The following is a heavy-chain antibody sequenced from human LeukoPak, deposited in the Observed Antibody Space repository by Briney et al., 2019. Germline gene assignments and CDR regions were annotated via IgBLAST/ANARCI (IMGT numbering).Heavy chain of an antibody. V-gene: IGHV3-30-3*01. CDR1: GFTFSSYA. D-gene: IGHD4-17*01. Sequence: GSLRLSCAASGFTFSSYATHWVRQAPGKGLEWVAVISYDGSNKYYADSVKGRFTISRDNSKNTLYLQMNSLRAEDTAVYYGARVHDYGDSHYYYYGMDVWGQGTTVTVSS. CDR3: ARVHDYGDSHYYYYGMDV. J-gene: IGHJ6*02. CDR2: ISYDGSNK.